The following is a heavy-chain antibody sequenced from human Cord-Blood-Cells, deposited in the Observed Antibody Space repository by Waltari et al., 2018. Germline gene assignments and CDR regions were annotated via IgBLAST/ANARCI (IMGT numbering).Heavy chain of an antibody. CDR2: IKQDGSEK. J-gene: IGHJ1*01. CDR1: GFTFSRYW. Sequence: EVQLVESGGGLVQPGGSLSLSCAASGFTFSRYWMSWVRQAPGKGLEWVANIKQDGSEKYYVDSVKGRFTISRDNAKNSLYLQMNSLRAEDTAVYYCARDEWELLYFQHWGQGTLVTVSS. D-gene: IGHD1-26*01. V-gene: IGHV3-7*01. CDR3: ARDEWELLYFQH.